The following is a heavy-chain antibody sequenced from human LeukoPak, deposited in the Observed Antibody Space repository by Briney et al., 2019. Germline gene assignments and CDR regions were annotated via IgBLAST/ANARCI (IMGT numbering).Heavy chain of an antibody. Sequence: GGSLRLSCAASGFTFSNYWMTWVRQAPGKGLEWVANIKQDGADKYYVDSVKGRFTISRDNSKNSLYLQMNSLRAEDTAVYYCARYMLSVLALTGGFDRWGQGTLVTVSS. CDR1: GFTFSNYW. CDR3: ARYMLSVLALTGGFDR. D-gene: IGHD2-8*01. J-gene: IGHJ4*02. V-gene: IGHV3-7*01. CDR2: IKQDGADK.